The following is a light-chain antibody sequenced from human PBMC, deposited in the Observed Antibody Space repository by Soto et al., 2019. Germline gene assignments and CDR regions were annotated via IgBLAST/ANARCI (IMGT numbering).Light chain of an antibody. Sequence: DIQMTQSPSSLSASVGDEVTITCQASQDIANYLNWYQQKPGKPPRLLIYDASNLETGVPSRFSGSGSGTDLIFTISSLQPEDTATYYCQQSGTFGQGTKLEIK. J-gene: IGKJ2*02. CDR1: QDIANY. CDR3: QQSGT. V-gene: IGKV1-33*01. CDR2: DAS.